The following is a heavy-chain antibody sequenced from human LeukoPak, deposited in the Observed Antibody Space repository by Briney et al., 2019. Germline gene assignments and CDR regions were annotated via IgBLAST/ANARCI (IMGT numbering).Heavy chain of an antibody. V-gene: IGHV1-2*06. Sequence: ASVKVSCKASGYTFTGYYMHWVRQAPGQRLEWMGRINPNSGGTNYAQKFQGRVTMTRDTSISTAYMELSRLRSDDTAVYYCARGHTVTTSDIDYCGQGTLVTVSS. CDR3: ARGHTVTTSDIDY. D-gene: IGHD4-17*01. J-gene: IGHJ4*02. CDR2: INPNSGGT. CDR1: GYTFTGYY.